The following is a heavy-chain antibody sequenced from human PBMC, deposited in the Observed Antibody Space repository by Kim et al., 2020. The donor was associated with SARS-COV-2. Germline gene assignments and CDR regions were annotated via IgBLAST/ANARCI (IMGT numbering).Heavy chain of an antibody. J-gene: IGHJ4*01. CDR1: GFTYSDHY. V-gene: IGHV3-72*01. CDR2: SSNKANGYTT. Sequence: GGSLRLSCAASGFTYSDHYVDWVRQAPGRGLEWCSRSSNKANGYTTEYAPSVKGILTISRDDSENSLFLQMNSLKTDDTTVHYCVRSRGYNWYYFFDSWG. D-gene: IGHD1-7*01. CDR3: VRSRGYNWYYFFDS.